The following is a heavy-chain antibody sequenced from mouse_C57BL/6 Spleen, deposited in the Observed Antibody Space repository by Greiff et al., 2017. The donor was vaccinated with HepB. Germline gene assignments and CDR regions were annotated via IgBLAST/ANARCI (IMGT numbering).Heavy chain of an antibody. CDR2: ISSGSSTI. J-gene: IGHJ4*01. CDR3: ARNYDGGYYAMDY. Sequence: EVQRVESGGGLVKPGGSLKLSCAASGFTFSDYGMHWVRQAPEKGLEWVAYISSGSSTIYYADTVKGRFTISRDNAKNTLFLQMTSLRSEDTAMYYCARNYDGGYYAMDYWGQGTSVTVSS. D-gene: IGHD2-4*01. CDR1: GFTFSDYG. V-gene: IGHV5-17*01.